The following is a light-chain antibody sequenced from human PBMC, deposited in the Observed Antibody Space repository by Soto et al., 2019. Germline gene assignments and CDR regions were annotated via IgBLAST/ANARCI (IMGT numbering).Light chain of an antibody. V-gene: IGLV2-11*01. CDR2: DVT. J-gene: IGLJ7*01. CDR1: SSDVGGYNF. CDR3: CSYAGSYNL. Sequence: QSVLTQPRSVSGSPGQSVTISCTGTSSDVGGYNFVSWYQQHPGKVPKLVIYDVTERPSGVPDRFSGSKSGNTASLTISGLQAEDEADYYCCSYAGSYNLFGGGTQLTVL.